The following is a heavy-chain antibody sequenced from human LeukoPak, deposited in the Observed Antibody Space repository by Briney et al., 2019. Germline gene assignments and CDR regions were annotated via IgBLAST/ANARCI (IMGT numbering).Heavy chain of an antibody. J-gene: IGHJ4*02. Sequence: GASVKVSCKASGYTFTNYGMHWVRQAPGKGLEWVAVISYDGSNKYYADSVKGRFTISRDNSKNTLYLQMNSLRAEDTAVYYCAKMREDDDYGTDYWGQGTLVTVSS. V-gene: IGHV3-30*18. CDR2: ISYDGSNK. CDR1: GYTFTNYG. CDR3: AKMREDDDYGTDY. D-gene: IGHD4-17*01.